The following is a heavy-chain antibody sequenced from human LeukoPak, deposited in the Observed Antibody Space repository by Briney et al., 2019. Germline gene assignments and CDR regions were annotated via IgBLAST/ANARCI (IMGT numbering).Heavy chain of an antibody. Sequence: PGGSLRLSCAASGFTFSSYWMSWVRQAPGKGLEWVANIKQDGSEKYYVDSVKGRFTISRDNAKNSLYLQMNSLRAEDTAVYYCARDSPDLGSPRVFDIWGQGTMVTVSS. V-gene: IGHV3-7*01. J-gene: IGHJ3*02. CDR1: GFTFSSYW. CDR2: IKQDGSEK. D-gene: IGHD3-16*01. CDR3: ARDSPDLGSPRVFDI.